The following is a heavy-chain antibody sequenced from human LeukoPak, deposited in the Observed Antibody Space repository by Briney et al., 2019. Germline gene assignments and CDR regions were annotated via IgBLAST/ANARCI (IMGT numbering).Heavy chain of an antibody. Sequence: GGSLRLSCAASGFTFSSYSMDWVRQAPGKGLEWVSYISASRTAIYYADSVKGRFTISRDNSKNTLYLQMNSPRAEDTAVYYCAILPGYSSSWYEVDYWGQGTLVTVSS. CDR2: ISASRTAI. CDR1: GFTFSSYS. V-gene: IGHV3-48*01. J-gene: IGHJ4*02. CDR3: AILPGYSSSWYEVDY. D-gene: IGHD6-13*01.